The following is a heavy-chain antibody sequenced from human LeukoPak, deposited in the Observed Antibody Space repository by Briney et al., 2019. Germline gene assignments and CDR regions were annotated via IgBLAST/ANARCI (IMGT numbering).Heavy chain of an antibody. V-gene: IGHV4-39*01. J-gene: IGHJ4*02. CDR3: ARHQLGRRKPFDY. CDR2: IYSTGNT. Sequence: SETLSLTCSVSGDSISTPSYYWGWIRQSPGKGLEWIASIYSTGNTYFNPSFKSRVTISVDTSKNQFSLNMHSVTAADTAVYYCARHQLGRRKPFDYWGQGSLVTVSS. D-gene: IGHD1-1*01. CDR1: GDSISTPSYY.